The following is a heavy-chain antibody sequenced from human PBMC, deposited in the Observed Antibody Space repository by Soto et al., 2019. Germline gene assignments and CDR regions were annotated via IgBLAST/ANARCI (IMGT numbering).Heavy chain of an antibody. J-gene: IGHJ3*02. CDR3: AAELYTGGSCCSFDI. V-gene: IGHV1-58*01. Sequence: QMQVVQSGPEVKTPGTSVRVSCKTSGFTFTRSAVQWVRQARGQRLEWIGWIIVGSGQTKYAQNLQERITITRDMSTSTAYMELSSLRSEDTAVYYCAAELYTGGSCCSFDIWGQGTMVTVSP. CDR1: GFTFTRSA. D-gene: IGHD2-15*01. CDR2: IIVGSGQT.